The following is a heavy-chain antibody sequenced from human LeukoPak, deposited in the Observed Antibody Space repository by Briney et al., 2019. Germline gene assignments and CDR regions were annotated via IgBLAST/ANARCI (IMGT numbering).Heavy chain of an antibody. CDR3: AKGTDGSFDL. V-gene: IGHV3-9*01. CDR2: IHWNSDIV. CDR1: GFTFSSYA. D-gene: IGHD1-1*01. J-gene: IGHJ4*02. Sequence: AGGSLRLSCAASGFTFSSYAMHWVRQAPGKGLEWVSGIHWNSDIVGYADSVKGRFTISRDNAKNSLYLQMNSLRAEDTALYYCAKGTDGSFDLWGQGTLVTVSS.